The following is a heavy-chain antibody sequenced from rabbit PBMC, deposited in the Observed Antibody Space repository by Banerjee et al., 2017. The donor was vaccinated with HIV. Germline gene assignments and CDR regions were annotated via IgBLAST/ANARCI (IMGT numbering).Heavy chain of an antibody. CDR2: IYTSGGNT. Sequence: QEQLVESGGGLVQPEGSLTLTCTASGFSFGSNYYMRWVRQAPGKGLELIACIYTSGGNTYYASWAKGRFTISKTSSTTVTLQMTSLTAADTATYFCARSGYGGYGYGLNLWGQGTLVTVS. V-gene: IGHV1S45*01. J-gene: IGHJ4*01. CDR1: GFSFGSNYY. CDR3: ARSGYGGYGYGLNL. D-gene: IGHD6-1*01.